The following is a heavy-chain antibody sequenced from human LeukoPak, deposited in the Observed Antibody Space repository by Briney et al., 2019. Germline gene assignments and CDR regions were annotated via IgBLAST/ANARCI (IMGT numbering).Heavy chain of an antibody. D-gene: IGHD5-12*01. Sequence: SETLSLTCTVSGGSISNYYWSWIRQPPGKGLEWIGYIYYSGSTNYNPSLKSRVTISVDTSKNQFSLKLSSVTAADTAVYYCATFPRGKWLRFRDYWGQGTLVTVSS. V-gene: IGHV4-59*01. CDR1: GGSISNYY. CDR2: IYYSGST. J-gene: IGHJ4*02. CDR3: ATFPRGKWLRFRDY.